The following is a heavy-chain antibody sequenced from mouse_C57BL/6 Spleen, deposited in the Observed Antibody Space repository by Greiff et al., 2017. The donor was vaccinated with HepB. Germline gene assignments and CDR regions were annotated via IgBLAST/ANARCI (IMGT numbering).Heavy chain of an antibody. D-gene: IGHD2-12*01. CDR2: IDPETGGT. Sequence: VKLQESGAELVRPGASVTLSCKASGYTFTDYEMHWVKQTPVHGLEWIGAIDPETGGTAYNQKFKGKAILTADKSSSKAYIELRSLTSEDYAVYYCALRAVDYGGQGTTLTVSS. CDR1: GYTFTDYE. V-gene: IGHV1-15*01. J-gene: IGHJ2*01. CDR3: ALRAVDY.